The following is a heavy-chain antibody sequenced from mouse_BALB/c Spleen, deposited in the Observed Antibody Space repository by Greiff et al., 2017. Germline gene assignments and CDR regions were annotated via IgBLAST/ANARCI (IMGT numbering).Heavy chain of an antibody. J-gene: IGHJ3*01. D-gene: IGHD5-1*01. V-gene: IGHV1-4*02. Sequence: QVQLQQSAAELARPGASVKMSCKASGYTFTSYTMHWVKQRPGQGLEWIGYINPSSGYTEYNQKFKDKTTLTADKSSSTAYMQLSSLTSEDSAVYCCARSEYCGSWFAYWGRGTLVSVSA. CDR2: INPSSGYT. CDR3: ARSEYCGSWFAY. CDR1: GYTFTSYT.